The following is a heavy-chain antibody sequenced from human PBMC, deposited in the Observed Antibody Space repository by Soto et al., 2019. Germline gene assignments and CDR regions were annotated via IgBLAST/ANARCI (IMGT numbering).Heavy chain of an antibody. V-gene: IGHV3-48*03. D-gene: IGHD6-13*01. CDR2: ISSSGTTI. Sequence: EVQLVESGGGLVQPGGSLRLSCVASEFIFSSYEMNWVRQAPGRGLEWVSYISSSGTTIYYTDSVKGRFTISRDNAKKSLYLQMNSLRAEDTSVYYCVRCGGAAAGPGDYWGHGTLVTVSS. CDR1: EFIFSSYE. J-gene: IGHJ4*01. CDR3: VRCGGAAAGPGDY.